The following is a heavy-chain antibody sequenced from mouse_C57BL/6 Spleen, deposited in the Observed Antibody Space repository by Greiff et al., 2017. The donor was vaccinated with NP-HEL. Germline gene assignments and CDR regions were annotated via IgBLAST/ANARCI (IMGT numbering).Heavy chain of an antibody. V-gene: IGHV3-1*01. J-gene: IGHJ4*01. CDR1: GYSITSGYD. CDR2: ISYSGST. Sequence: VQLKESGPGMVKPSQSLSLTCTVTGYSITSGYDWHWIRHFPGNKLEWMGYISYSGSTNYNPSLKSRISITHDTSKNHFFLKLNSVTTEDTATYYCARDRPYYAMDYWGQGTSVTVSS. CDR3: ARDRPYYAMDY.